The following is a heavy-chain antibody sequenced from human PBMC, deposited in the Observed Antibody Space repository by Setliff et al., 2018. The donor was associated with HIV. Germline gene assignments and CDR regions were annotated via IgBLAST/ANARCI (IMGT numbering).Heavy chain of an antibody. V-gene: IGHV4-38-2*01. CDR1: GYSISSGYY. CDR2: IYHSGST. J-gene: IGHJ3*02. D-gene: IGHD3-22*01. CDR3: ARHVTVYYYDSSGYYSGAFDI. Sequence: SETLSLTCAVSGYSISSGYYWGWIRQPPGKGLEWIGSIYHSGSTYYNPSLKSRVTISVDTSKNQFSLKLSSVTAADTAVYYCARHVTVYYYDSSGYYSGAFDIWGQGTMVTVS.